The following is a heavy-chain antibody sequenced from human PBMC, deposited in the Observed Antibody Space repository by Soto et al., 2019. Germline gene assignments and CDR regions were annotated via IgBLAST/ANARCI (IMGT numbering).Heavy chain of an antibody. D-gene: IGHD3-3*01. J-gene: IGHJ6*03. V-gene: IGHV3-11*01. CDR3: AAQTQYYDHYYYYMDV. CDR2: ISSSGSTI. CDR1: GFTFSDYY. Sequence: GGSLRLSCAASGFTFSDYYMSWIRQAPGKGLEWVSYISSSGSTIYYADSVKGRFTISRDNAKNSLYLQMNSLRAEDTAVYYCAAQTQYYDHYYYYMDVWGKGTTVTVSS.